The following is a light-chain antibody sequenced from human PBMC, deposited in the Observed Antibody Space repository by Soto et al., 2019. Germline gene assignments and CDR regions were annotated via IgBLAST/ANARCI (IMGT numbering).Light chain of an antibody. V-gene: IGKV1-33*01. CDR1: QDITHF. CDR2: DAS. J-gene: IGKJ5*01. Sequence: IQVTQSPSSLSASVGDRVTITCLATQDITHFLNWYQQKPGKAPKLLIYDASFLETGVPSRFSGSGSGTHFSLTISSLQPEDIATYYCQHYADLPITFGQGTRLEIK. CDR3: QHYADLPIT.